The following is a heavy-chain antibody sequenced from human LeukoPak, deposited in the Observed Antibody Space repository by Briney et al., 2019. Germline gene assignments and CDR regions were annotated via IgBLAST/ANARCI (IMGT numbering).Heavy chain of an antibody. V-gene: IGHV4-34*01. CDR3: ARDGTTVALRPYYCYGMDV. J-gene: IGHJ6*02. CDR2: INHSGST. CDR1: GGSFSGYY. D-gene: IGHD1-1*01. Sequence: TSETLSLTCAVYGGSFSGYYWSWIRQPPGKGLEWIGEINHSGSTNYNPSLKSRVTISVDTSKNQFSLKLSSVTAADTAVYYCARDGTTVALRPYYCYGMDVWGQGTTVTVSS.